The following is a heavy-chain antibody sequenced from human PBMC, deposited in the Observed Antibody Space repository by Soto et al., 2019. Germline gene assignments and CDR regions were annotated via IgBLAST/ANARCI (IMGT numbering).Heavy chain of an antibody. CDR1: GFNFNKYA. V-gene: IGHV3-23*05. CDR2: IYSSGQT. Sequence: EVQLLESGGGLVRPGESLRLSCAASGFNFNKYAMSWVRQAPGEGLEWVSVIYSSGQTYYPDSVQGRFTISRDNSKNTVYLQMSSLRVEDTGVYSCARIYGSGVVDFWGQGSLITVSS. CDR3: ARIYGSGVVDF. J-gene: IGHJ4*02. D-gene: IGHD3-10*01.